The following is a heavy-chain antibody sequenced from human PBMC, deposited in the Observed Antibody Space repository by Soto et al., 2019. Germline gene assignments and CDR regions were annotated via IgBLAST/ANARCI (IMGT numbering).Heavy chain of an antibody. CDR2: MYHSGST. CDR3: ARVPDD. D-gene: IGHD2-2*01. V-gene: IGHV4-30-2*01. J-gene: IGHJ4*02. Sequence: PSETLSLTCAVSGGSISSGGYSWSWIRQPPGKGLEWIGYMYHSGSTYYNPSLKSRVTISIDRSKNQFSLKLSSVTAADTAVYYCARVPDDWGQGTLVTVSS. CDR1: GGSISSGGYS.